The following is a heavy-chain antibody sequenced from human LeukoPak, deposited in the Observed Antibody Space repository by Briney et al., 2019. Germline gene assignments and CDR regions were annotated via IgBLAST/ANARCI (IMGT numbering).Heavy chain of an antibody. J-gene: IGHJ2*01. V-gene: IGHV4-59*12. CDR2: IYHSGST. CDR3: ARVTTVNPHWYFDL. D-gene: IGHD4-17*01. CDR1: GGSISSYY. Sequence: SETLSLTCTVSGGSISSYYWSWIRQPPGKGLEWIGYIYHSGSTYCNPSLESRVTISVDRSKNQFSLKLSSVTAADTAVYYCARVTTVNPHWYFDLWGRGTLVTVSS.